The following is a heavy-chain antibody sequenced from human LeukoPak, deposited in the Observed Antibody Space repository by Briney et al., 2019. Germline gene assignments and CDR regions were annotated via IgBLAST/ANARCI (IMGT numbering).Heavy chain of an antibody. V-gene: IGHV4-59*01. CDR3: ARGWESGSSYNWFCP. J-gene: IGHJ5*02. CDR2: IYYSGST. Sequence: PSETLSLTFTVSGGSISSYYWSWIRQPPGKGLEWIGYIYYSGSTNYNPSLKSRVTISVDTSKNQFSLKLSSVTAADTAVYYCARGWESGSSYNWFCPWGQGTLVTVSS. CDR1: GGSISSYY. D-gene: IGHD3-3*01.